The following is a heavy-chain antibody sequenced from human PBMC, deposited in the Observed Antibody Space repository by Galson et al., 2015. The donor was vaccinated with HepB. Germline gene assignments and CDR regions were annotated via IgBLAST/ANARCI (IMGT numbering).Heavy chain of an antibody. CDR3: AKDRGNTYGLGDFVY. J-gene: IGHJ4*02. CDR2: ISGSGGNT. CDR1: GFTFSSYA. V-gene: IGHV3-23*01. Sequence: SLRLSCAASGFTFSSYAMSWVRQAPGKGLEWVSTISGSGGNTYYADSVKGRFTISRDNSENTLYLQMNSLRVEDTAVYYCAKDRGNTYGLGDFVYWGQGTLVTVSS. D-gene: IGHD5-18*01.